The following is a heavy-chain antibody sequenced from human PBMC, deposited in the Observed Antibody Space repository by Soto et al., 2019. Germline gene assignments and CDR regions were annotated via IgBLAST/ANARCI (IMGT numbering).Heavy chain of an antibody. J-gene: IGHJ6*02. CDR2: IGGGGVST. V-gene: IGHV3-23*01. Sequence: QTGGSLRLSCAASGLMFNNYAMSWVRQAPEKGLEWVSGIGGGGVSTFYADSVKGRFTISRDNFKNTLYLQMNSLRAEDTAVYYCAEEWYGSTLRRTYSMDVWGQGTTVTVSS. CDR1: GLMFNNYA. D-gene: IGHD6-13*01. CDR3: AEEWYGSTLRRTYSMDV.